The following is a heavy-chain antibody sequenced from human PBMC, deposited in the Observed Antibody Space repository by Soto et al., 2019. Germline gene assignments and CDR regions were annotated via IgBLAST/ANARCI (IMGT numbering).Heavy chain of an antibody. D-gene: IGHD3-9*01. V-gene: IGHV1-2*02. CDR2: ISPRSGGT. Sequence: ASLKVSCNASGYTFIDYYMHWVRQAPGQGFEWMGRISPRSGGTNYAQKFQGRVTMTWDTSLNTAYMELSSLISEDTAGYYCARPPGYISDWYYFDLWGQGTLVTVSS. J-gene: IGHJ4*02. CDR1: GYTFIDYY. CDR3: ARPPGYISDWYYFDL.